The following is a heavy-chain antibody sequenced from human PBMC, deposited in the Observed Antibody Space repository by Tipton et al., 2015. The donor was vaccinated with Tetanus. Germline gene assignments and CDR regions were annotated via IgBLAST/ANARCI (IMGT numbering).Heavy chain of an antibody. V-gene: IGHV3-11*01. CDR1: GFSFSDYQ. CDR2: ISSGGGTI. Sequence: SLRLSCAASGFSFSDYQMTWIRQAPGKGLQCISYISSGGGTIFYADSVKGRFTISRGDAENSLYLQMNSLRAEDTAVYYCARDIRHVGATLYFDYWGQGTLVTVSS. D-gene: IGHD1-26*01. CDR3: ARDIRHVGATLYFDY. J-gene: IGHJ4*02.